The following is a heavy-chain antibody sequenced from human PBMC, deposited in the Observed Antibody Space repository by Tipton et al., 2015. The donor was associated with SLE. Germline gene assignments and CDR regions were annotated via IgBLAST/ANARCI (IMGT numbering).Heavy chain of an antibody. CDR3: ARSGSMPTRPNAFDI. CDR2: IKQDGSER. D-gene: IGHD6-6*01. V-gene: IGHV3-7*01. J-gene: IGHJ3*02. Sequence: VANIKQDGSERNYVDSVKGRFTISRDNAENSLSLQMNSPRAEDTAVYYCARSGSMPTRPNAFDIWGQGTMVTVSS.